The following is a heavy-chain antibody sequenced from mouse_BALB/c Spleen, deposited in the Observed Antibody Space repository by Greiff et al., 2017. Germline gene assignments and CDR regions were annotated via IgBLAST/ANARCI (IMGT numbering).Heavy chain of an antibody. CDR3: ARGLRRGFAY. J-gene: IGHJ3*01. V-gene: IGHV1-54*01. Sequence: VQLQESGAELVRPGTSVKVSCKASGYAFTNYLIEWVKQRPGQGLEWIGVINPGSGGTNYNEKFKGKATLTADKSSSTAYMQLSSLTSDDSAVYYCARGLRRGFAYWGQGTLVTVSA. CDR2: INPGSGGT. CDR1: GYAFTNYL. D-gene: IGHD2-4*01.